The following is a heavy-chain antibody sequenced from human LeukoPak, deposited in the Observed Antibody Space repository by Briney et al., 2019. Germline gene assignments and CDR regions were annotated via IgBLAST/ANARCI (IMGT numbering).Heavy chain of an antibody. CDR2: IYYSCST. Sequence: PSDTLTLCWAAAGSFISNYYLSWIRQPPGKGLELIGYIYYSCSTNYNPPLQSRVTISADKSMKHSSLQLNNVNAADTAVYYCAGLQYTRGWPPIAYWGQGTLVTVSS. CDR1: GSFISNYY. D-gene: IGHD6-19*01. V-gene: IGHV4-59*12. J-gene: IGHJ4*02. CDR3: AGLQYTRGWPPIAY.